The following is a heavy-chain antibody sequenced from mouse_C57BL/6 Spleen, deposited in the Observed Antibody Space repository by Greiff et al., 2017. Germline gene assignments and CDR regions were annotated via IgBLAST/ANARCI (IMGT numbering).Heavy chain of an antibody. J-gene: IGHJ2*01. Sequence: VQLQQPGAELVRPGTSVKLSCKASGYTFTSYWMHWVKQRPGQGLEWIGVIDPSDSYTNYNQKFKGKATLTVDTSSSTAYMQLSSLTSEDSAVYYCARERNYSGFDYWGQGTTLTVSS. V-gene: IGHV1-59*01. CDR1: GYTFTSYW. CDR2: IDPSDSYT. CDR3: ARERNYSGFDY. D-gene: IGHD1-1*01.